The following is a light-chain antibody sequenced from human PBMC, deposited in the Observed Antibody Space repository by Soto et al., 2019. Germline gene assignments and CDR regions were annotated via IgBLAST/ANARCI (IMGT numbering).Light chain of an antibody. CDR3: ASYAGGHYNWV. J-gene: IGLJ3*02. CDR1: SSDVGGYDF. Sequence: QSVLTQPPSASGSPGQSVNISCTGTSSDVGGYDFVSWYQQHPGKAPKLIIYEVSKWPSGVPDRFSGSKSGNTASLTVSGLQAEDEADYYCASYAGGHYNWVFGGGTQLTVL. CDR2: EVS. V-gene: IGLV2-8*01.